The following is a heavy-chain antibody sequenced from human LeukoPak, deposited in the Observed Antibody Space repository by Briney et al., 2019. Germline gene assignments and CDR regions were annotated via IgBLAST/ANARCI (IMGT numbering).Heavy chain of an antibody. J-gene: IGHJ1*01. CDR2: VSGGDVNT. CDR1: GFTFSSYA. V-gene: IGHV3-23*01. CDR3: ATSRGYTEY. Sequence: PGGSLRLSCAVSGFTFSSYALSWVRQAPGKGLEWVSAVSGGDVNTHYADSVKGRVTISRDNSRNTLYLQMNSLRPEDTAVYYCATSRGYTEYWGQGTLVTVSS. D-gene: IGHD6-25*01.